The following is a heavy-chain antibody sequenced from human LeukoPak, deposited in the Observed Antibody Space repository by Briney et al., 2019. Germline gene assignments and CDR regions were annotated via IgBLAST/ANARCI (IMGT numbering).Heavy chain of an antibody. CDR1: GYSINSDYY. D-gene: IGHD5-24*01. Sequence: SETLSLTCAVSGYSINSDYYWGWIRQPPGKGPEWFGSIYHSGSTYYNPSLKSRVTISVDTYTNQFSLKLNSVTAADTAVYYCASGDGYNPYDYWGQGTLVTVSS. CDR2: IYHSGST. CDR3: ASGDGYNPYDY. V-gene: IGHV4-38-2*01. J-gene: IGHJ4*02.